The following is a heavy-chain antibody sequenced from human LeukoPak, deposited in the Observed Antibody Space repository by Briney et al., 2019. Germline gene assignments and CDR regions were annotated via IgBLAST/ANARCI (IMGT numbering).Heavy chain of an antibody. CDR3: ARLGDSSSWYEDY. V-gene: IGHV3-21*01. CDR2: ISSSSSYI. CDR1: GFTFSSYS. D-gene: IGHD6-13*01. Sequence: PGGSLRLSCAASGFTFSSYSMNWVRQAPGKGLEWVSSISSSSSYIYYADSVKGRFTISRVNAKNSLYLQMNSLRAEDTAVYYCARLGDSSSWYEDYWGQGTLVTVSS. J-gene: IGHJ4*02.